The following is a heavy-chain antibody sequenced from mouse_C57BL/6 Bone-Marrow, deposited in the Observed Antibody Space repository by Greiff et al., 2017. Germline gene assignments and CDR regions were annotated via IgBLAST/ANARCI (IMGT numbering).Heavy chain of an antibody. CDR1: GYTFNSSW. J-gene: IGHJ3*01. CDR3: ARVGLDD. Sequence: VQLQQPGAELVKPGASVKLSCTASGYTFNSSWMHWVQQRPGKGLEWIGMIHPNSGSTNYTEKFKSKATMTGDKSSSPAYMQLSRLKSEDSAVDYWARVGLDDWGQGTLVTVSA. V-gene: IGHV1-64*01. CDR2: IHPNSGST.